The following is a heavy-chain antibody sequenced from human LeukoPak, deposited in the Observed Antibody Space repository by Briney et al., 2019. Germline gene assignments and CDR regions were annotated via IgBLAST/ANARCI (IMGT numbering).Heavy chain of an antibody. D-gene: IGHD6-13*01. J-gene: IGHJ6*02. V-gene: IGHV3-23*01. CDR3: ARTIAQYTNSWLYYYYGMDV. CDR1: GFTFNSYA. CDR2: SGNGDDT. Sequence: GGSLRLSCTVSGFTFNSYAMSWVRQAPGKGLEWVSSSGNGDDTYHADSVKGRFTVSRDNSKSTLCLQMNSLRAEDTAVFYCARTIAQYTNSWLYYYYGMDVWGQGTTVTVSS.